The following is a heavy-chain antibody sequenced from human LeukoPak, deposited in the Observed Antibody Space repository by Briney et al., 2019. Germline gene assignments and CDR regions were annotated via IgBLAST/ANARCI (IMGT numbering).Heavy chain of an antibody. Sequence: PSETLSLTCAVSGYSISSGYYCGWIRQPPGKGLEWIGSIYHSGSTYYNPSLKSRVTISVDTSKNQFSLKLSSVTAADTAVYYCARYYYDSSGYSTADTDYWGQGTLVTVSS. CDR3: ARYYYDSSGYSTADTDY. V-gene: IGHV4-38-2*01. CDR1: GYSISSGYY. D-gene: IGHD3-22*01. CDR2: IYHSGST. J-gene: IGHJ4*02.